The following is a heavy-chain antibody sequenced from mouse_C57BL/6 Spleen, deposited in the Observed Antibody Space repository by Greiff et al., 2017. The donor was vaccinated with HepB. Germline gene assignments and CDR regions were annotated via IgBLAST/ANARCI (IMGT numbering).Heavy chain of an antibody. Sequence: VQLQQSGAELVRPGASVTLSCKASGYTFTDYEMHWVKQTPVHGLEWIGAIDPETGGTAYNQKFKGKAILTADKSSSTAYMELRSLTSEDSAVYYCTRPPRYGSSPWFAYWGQGTLVTVSA. D-gene: IGHD1-1*01. CDR3: TRPPRYGSSPWFAY. J-gene: IGHJ3*01. V-gene: IGHV1-15*01. CDR2: IDPETGGT. CDR1: GYTFTDYE.